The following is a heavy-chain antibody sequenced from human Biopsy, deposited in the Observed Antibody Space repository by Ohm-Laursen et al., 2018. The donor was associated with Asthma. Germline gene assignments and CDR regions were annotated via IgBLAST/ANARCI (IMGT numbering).Heavy chain of an antibody. Sequence: SLRLSCAASGFSFSNFAIHWVRQAPGKGLEWVAATTWNSGSRVYAVSVKGRFTISRDNAQNSLYLHMNGLKPEDTAVYYCAKPLNTHNFYAYDVWGQGATVVVSS. CDR3: AKPLNTHNFYAYDV. CDR1: GFSFSNFA. D-gene: IGHD5/OR15-5a*01. V-gene: IGHV3-9*01. J-gene: IGHJ6*02. CDR2: TTWNSGSR.